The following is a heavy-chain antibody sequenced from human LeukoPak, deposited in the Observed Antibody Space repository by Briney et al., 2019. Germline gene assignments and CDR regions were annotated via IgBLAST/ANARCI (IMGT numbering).Heavy chain of an antibody. D-gene: IGHD3-3*01. CDR2: IYYSGST. V-gene: IGHV4-59*01. Sequence: SEILSLTCTVSGGSISSYYWSWIRQPPGKGLEWIGYIYYSGSTNYNPSLKSRVTISVDTSKNQFSLKLSSVTAADTAVYYCAREIDFWSGYYMDVWGKGTTVTVSS. CDR1: GGSISSYY. CDR3: AREIDFWSGYYMDV. J-gene: IGHJ6*03.